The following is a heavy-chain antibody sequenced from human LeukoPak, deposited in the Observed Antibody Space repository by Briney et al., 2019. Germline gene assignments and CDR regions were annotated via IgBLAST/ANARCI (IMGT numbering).Heavy chain of an antibody. J-gene: IGHJ4*02. Sequence: GESLKISCKHSEYSFPNYCIGWVRQMPGKGLEWMGIIYPDDSDTRYSPSFQGQVTISADRSISTAYLQWSSLRASDTAMYYCAIGRGGQQLGDYWGQGTLVTVSS. V-gene: IGHV5-51*01. CDR3: AIGRGGQQLGDY. CDR1: EYSFPNYC. D-gene: IGHD6-13*01. CDR2: IYPDDSDT.